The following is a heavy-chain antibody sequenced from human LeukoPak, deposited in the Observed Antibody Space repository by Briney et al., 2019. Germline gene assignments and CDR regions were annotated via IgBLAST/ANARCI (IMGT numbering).Heavy chain of an antibody. J-gene: IGHJ4*02. D-gene: IGHD3-3*01. CDR3: ARAGDYDFWSGYYLDY. Sequence: GGSLRLSCAASGFTFSSYEMNWVRQAPGKGLEWVSSISSSSSYIYYADSVKGRFTISRDNAKNSLYLQMNSLRAEDTAVYYCARAGDYDFWSGYYLDYWGQGTLVTVSS. V-gene: IGHV3-21*01. CDR1: GFTFSSYE. CDR2: ISSSSSYI.